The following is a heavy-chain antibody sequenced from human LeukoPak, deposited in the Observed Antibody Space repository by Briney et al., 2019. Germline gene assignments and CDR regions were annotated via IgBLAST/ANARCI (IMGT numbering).Heavy chain of an antibody. CDR3: AKGETTTGLRRGDY. D-gene: IGHD4-11*01. CDR2: ISASGGNT. V-gene: IGHV3-23*01. Sequence: PGGSLILSCAASGFTFSSYAMTWVRQAPGKGLEWLSSISASGGNTYYVGSVKGRFTISRDNSKNTLYLQLNSLRPDDTAVYYCAKGETTTGLRRGDYWGQGTLATVSS. CDR1: GFTFSSYA. J-gene: IGHJ4*02.